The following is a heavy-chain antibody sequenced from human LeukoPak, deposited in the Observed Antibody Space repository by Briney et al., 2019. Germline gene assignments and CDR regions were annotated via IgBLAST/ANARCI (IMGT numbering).Heavy chain of an antibody. Sequence: PGGSLRLSCAASGFTVSSNYMSWVRQAPGKGLEWVSIIYSGGSTYYADSVKGRFTISRDNSKNTLYLQMNSLRAEDTAVYYCARLQSDYFDYWGQGALVTVSS. D-gene: IGHD3-3*01. CDR3: ARLQSDYFDY. CDR1: GFTVSSNY. J-gene: IGHJ4*02. CDR2: IYSGGST. V-gene: IGHV3-53*01.